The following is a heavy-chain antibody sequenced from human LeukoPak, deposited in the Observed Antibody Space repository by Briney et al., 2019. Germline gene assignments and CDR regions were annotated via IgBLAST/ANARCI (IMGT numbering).Heavy chain of an antibody. CDR1: GYTFTDSY. D-gene: IGHD2-15*01. Sequence: ASVKVSCKASGYTFTDSYMPWVRQAPGQGLEWMGWINPDSGGTNYPQKFQGRVTMTRDTSISTAYMELIRLRSDDPAVYYCARNPRYCSGGNCYFFDFWGQGTLVTVSS. CDR3: ARNPRYCSGGNCYFFDF. J-gene: IGHJ4*02. CDR2: INPDSGGT. V-gene: IGHV1-2*02.